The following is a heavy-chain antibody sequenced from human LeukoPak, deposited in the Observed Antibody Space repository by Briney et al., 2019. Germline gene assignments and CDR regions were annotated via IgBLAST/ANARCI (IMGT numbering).Heavy chain of an antibody. CDR2: IIYDGSNK. D-gene: IGHD2-15*01. CDR1: GFTFSSYA. CDR3: ARDLGVVVVAALDY. J-gene: IGHJ4*02. V-gene: IGHV3-30-3*01. Sequence: GGSLRLSCAASGFTFSSYAMNWVRQAPGKGLEWVAVIIYDGSNKYYADSVKGRFTISRDNSKNTLYLQMNSLRAEDTAVYYWARDLGVVVVAALDYWGQGTLVTVSS.